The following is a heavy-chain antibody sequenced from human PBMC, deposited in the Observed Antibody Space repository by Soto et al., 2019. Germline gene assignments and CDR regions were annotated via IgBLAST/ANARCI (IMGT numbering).Heavy chain of an antibody. Sequence: SLRLSCAASGFTFDDYAMHWVRQAPGKGLEWVSGISWNSGSIGYADSVKGRFTISRDNAKNSLYLQMNSLRAEDTALYYCAKAIAPSSYHESSPMDWGQGTLVTVSS. J-gene: IGHJ1*01. D-gene: IGHD3-22*01. V-gene: IGHV3-9*01. CDR1: GFTFDDYA. CDR3: AKAIAPSSYHESSPMD. CDR2: ISWNSGSI.